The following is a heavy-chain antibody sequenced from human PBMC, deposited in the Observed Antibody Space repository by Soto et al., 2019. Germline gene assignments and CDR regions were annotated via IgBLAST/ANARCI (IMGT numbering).Heavy chain of an antibody. J-gene: IGHJ4*02. Sequence: GGSLRLSCAASGFTFSSYGMHWVRQAPGKGLEWVAVIWYDGSNKYYADSVKGRFTISRDNSKNTLYLQMNSLRAEDTAVYYCAREPSMGIAAAVPPEPQWGQGTLVTVSS. D-gene: IGHD6-13*01. V-gene: IGHV3-33*01. CDR1: GFTFSSYG. CDR3: AREPSMGIAAAVPPEPQ. CDR2: IWYDGSNK.